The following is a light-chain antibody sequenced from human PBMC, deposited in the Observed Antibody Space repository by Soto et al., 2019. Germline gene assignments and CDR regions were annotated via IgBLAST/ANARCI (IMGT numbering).Light chain of an antibody. V-gene: IGLV2-14*01. Sequence: QSVLTQPPSASGSPGQSVTIPCTGTSSDVGGYNYVSWYQQHPGKAPKLLIYDVSSRPSGVSGVSHRFSGSKSGNTASLTISGLQAEDEADYYCSSYTSTSSYVFGTGTKGTAL. CDR3: SSYTSTSSYV. CDR2: DVS. CDR1: SSDVGGYNY. J-gene: IGLJ1*01.